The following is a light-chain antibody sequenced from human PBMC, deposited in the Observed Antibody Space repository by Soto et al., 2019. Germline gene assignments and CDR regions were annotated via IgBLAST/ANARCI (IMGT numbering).Light chain of an antibody. J-gene: IGKJ5*01. CDR3: QSYNTARPT. CDR2: AAS. Sequence: DIQMTHSPSSLSASVGDGVTITCRASQSISSYVSWYQQKPGKAPKLLIYAASTLQSGVPSRFSGSGSGTDFTLTISGLQPEDLATYYCQSYNTARPTFGQGTLLEIK. V-gene: IGKV1-27*01. CDR1: QSISSY.